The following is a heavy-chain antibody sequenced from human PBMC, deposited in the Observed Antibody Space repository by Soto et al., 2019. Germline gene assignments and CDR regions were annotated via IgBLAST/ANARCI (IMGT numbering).Heavy chain of an antibody. CDR2: INAGNGNT. J-gene: IGHJ4*02. V-gene: IGHV1-3*01. Sequence: QVQLVQSGAEVKKPGASVKVSCKASGYTFTSYAMHWVRQAPGQRLEWMGWINAGNGNTKYSQKFQGRVTITRDTSVSTAYRELSSLRSEDTAVYYCARSIVVVTAADYWGQGTLVTVSS. CDR3: ARSIVVVTAADY. CDR1: GYTFTSYA. D-gene: IGHD2-21*02.